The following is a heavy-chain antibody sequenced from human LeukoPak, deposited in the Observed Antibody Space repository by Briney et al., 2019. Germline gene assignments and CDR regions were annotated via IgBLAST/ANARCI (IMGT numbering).Heavy chain of an antibody. J-gene: IGHJ4*02. D-gene: IGHD6-19*01. CDR3: ARVGSSGWYGGRLLFDY. CDR2: MNPNSGNT. V-gene: IGHV1-8*02. Sequence: ASVKVSCKASGYTFTSYDINWVRQATGQGLEWMGWMNPNSGNTGYAQKFQGRVTMTRDTSTSTVYMELSSLRSEDTAVYYCARVGSSGWYGGRLLFDYWGQGTLVTVSS. CDR1: GYTFTSYD.